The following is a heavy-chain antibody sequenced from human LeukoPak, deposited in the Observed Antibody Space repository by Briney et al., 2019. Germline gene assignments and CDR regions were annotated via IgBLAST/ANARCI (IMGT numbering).Heavy chain of an antibody. CDR2: IYYSGST. V-gene: IGHV4-59*01. D-gene: IGHD6-19*01. Sequence: SETLSLTCTVSGGPISSYYWSWIQQPPGKGLEWIGYIYYSGSTNYNPSLKSRVTISVDTSKNQFSLKLSSVTAADTAVYYCARVGGVAVAGWGQGTLVTVSS. CDR1: GGPISSYY. J-gene: IGHJ4*02. CDR3: ARVGGVAVAG.